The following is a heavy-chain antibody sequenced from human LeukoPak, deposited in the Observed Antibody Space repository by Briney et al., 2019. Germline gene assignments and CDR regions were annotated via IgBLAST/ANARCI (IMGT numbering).Heavy chain of an antibody. CDR3: ARVTDYSNYVSAFDI. D-gene: IGHD4-4*01. J-gene: IGHJ3*02. CDR2: ISSSSSYI. CDR1: GFTFSSYS. Sequence: GGSLRLSCAASGFTFSSYSMNWVRQAPGKGLEWVSPISSSSSYIYYADSVKGRFTISRDNAKNSLYLQMNSLRAEDTAVYYCARVTDYSNYVSAFDIWGQGTMVTVSS. V-gene: IGHV3-21*01.